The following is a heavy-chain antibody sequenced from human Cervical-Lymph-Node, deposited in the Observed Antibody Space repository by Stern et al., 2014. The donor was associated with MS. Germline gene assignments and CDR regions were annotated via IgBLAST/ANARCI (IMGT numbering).Heavy chain of an antibody. Sequence: VQLVESGGGVVQPGSGFTFSTYGMHWVRQAPGKGLEWVALISHDGSKKYYVDSVKGRFTISRDNSKNTMYVHMNSLRDEDTAVYYCAKDRGSGWSLDYWGQGTLVIVSS. CDR2: ISHDGSKK. CDR1: GFTFSTYG. CDR3: AKDRGSGWSLDY. D-gene: IGHD6-19*01. V-gene: IGHV3-30*18. J-gene: IGHJ4*02.